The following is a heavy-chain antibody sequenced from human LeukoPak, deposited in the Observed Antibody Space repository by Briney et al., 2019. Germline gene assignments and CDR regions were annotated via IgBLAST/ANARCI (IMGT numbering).Heavy chain of an antibody. CDR2: INHSGST. Sequence: SETLSLTCAVYGGSFSGYYWSWIRQPPGKGLEWIGEINHSGSTNYNPSLKSRVTISVDTSKNQFSLKLSSVTAADTAVYYCARDVGGVISHLDYWGQGTLVTVSS. D-gene: IGHD3-10*01. J-gene: IGHJ4*02. CDR1: GGSFSGYY. CDR3: ARDVGGVISHLDY. V-gene: IGHV4-34*01.